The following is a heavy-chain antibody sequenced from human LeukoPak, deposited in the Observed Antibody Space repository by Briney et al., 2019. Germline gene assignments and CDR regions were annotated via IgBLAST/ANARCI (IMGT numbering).Heavy chain of an antibody. Sequence: PGGSLRLSCAASGFRFSGHYMSWIRQAPGKGLEWVAYISSTVTTVYYADSVKGQFTTSRDNTKDSLYLQMSSLKAEDTAVYYCARGDCSAASCYYFDYWGQGTLVTVSS. J-gene: IGHJ4*02. CDR3: ARGDCSAASCYYFDY. CDR1: GFRFSGHY. D-gene: IGHD2-15*01. V-gene: IGHV3-11*04. CDR2: ISSTVTTV.